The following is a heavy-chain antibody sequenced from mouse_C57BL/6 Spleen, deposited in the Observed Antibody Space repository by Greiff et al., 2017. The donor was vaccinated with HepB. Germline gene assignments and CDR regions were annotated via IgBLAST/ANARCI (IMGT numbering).Heavy chain of an antibody. D-gene: IGHD1-1*01. Sequence: QVQLKESGAELVRPGASVTLSCKASGYTFTDYEMHWVKQTPVHGLEWIGAIDPETGGTAYNQKFKGKAILTADKSSSTAYMELRSLTSEDSAVYYYTRPVVATDYWGQGTTLTVSS. CDR1: GYTFTDYE. CDR3: TRPVVATDY. CDR2: IDPETGGT. J-gene: IGHJ2*01. V-gene: IGHV1-15*01.